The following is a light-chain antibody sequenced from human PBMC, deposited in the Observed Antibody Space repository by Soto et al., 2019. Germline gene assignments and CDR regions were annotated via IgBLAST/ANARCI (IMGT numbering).Light chain of an antibody. Sequence: QSALTQPASVSGSPGQSITISCTGTSSDVGGYNYVSWYQHHPGKAPKLMIYEVSNRPSGVSNRFSGSKSGNTASLTISGLQAEDEADYYCSSYTSSSTQVFGTGTQLTV. V-gene: IGLV2-14*01. CDR1: SSDVGGYNY. CDR2: EVS. J-gene: IGLJ1*01. CDR3: SSYTSSSTQV.